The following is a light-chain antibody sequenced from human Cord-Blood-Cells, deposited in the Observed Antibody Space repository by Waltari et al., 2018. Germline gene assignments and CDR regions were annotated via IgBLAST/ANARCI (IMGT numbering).Light chain of an antibody. Sequence: SSELTQDPAVSVALGQTVRITCQGDSVGSYYASWYQQKPGQAPVLVIYGKNNPPSGIPDRFSGSSSGNTASLTITGAQAEDEADYYCNSRDSSGNHLYVFGTGTKVTVL. CDR2: GKN. CDR3: NSRDSSGNHLYV. CDR1: SVGSYY. J-gene: IGLJ1*01. V-gene: IGLV3-19*01.